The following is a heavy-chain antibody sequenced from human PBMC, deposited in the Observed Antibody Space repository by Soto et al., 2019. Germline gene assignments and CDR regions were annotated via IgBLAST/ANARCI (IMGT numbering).Heavy chain of an antibody. CDR2: INAGNGNT. Sequence: GASVKVSCKASGYTFTSYAMHWVRQAPGQRLEWMGWINAGNGNTKYSQKFQGRVTITRDTSASTAYMELSSLRSEDTAVYYCARGKVEDYTIYLSGYYYYYMDVWGKGTTVTVPS. CDR3: ARGKVEDYTIYLSGYYYYYMDV. J-gene: IGHJ6*03. CDR1: GYTFTSYA. V-gene: IGHV1-3*01. D-gene: IGHD3-3*01.